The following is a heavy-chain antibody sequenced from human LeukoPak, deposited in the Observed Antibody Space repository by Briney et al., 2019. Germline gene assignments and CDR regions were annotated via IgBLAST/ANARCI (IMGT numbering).Heavy chain of an antibody. CDR3: AKGLSRVVTAYDY. Sequence: GGSLRLSCAASGFTFSSYAMSWVRQAPGKGLEWVSAISGSGGSTYYADSVKGRFTISRDNSKNTLYLQMNSLRADDTAVYYCAKGLSRVVTAYDYWGQGTLVTVSS. J-gene: IGHJ4*02. CDR1: GFTFSSYA. CDR2: ISGSGGST. D-gene: IGHD2-21*02. V-gene: IGHV3-23*01.